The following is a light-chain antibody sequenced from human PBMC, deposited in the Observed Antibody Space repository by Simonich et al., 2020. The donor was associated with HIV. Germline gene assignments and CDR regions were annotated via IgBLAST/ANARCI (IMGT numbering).Light chain of an antibody. Sequence: DIQMTQSPSSLSASVGDRVTITCQASQDISDFLNWYQQKPGKAPKILIYDASNLGTGVPSRLSGSGSGTDFTFTISSLQPEDIATYYCQEYDNLLALTFGGGTKVEIK. CDR3: QEYDNLLALT. CDR1: QDISDF. J-gene: IGKJ4*01. CDR2: DAS. V-gene: IGKV1-33*01.